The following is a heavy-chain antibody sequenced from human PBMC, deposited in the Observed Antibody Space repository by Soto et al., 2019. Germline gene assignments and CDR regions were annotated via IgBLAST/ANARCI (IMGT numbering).Heavy chain of an antibody. J-gene: IGHJ4*02. D-gene: IGHD2-2*01. CDR1: VFTLRTYV. CDR2: ITGGSDST. V-gene: IGHV3-23*01. CDR3: AKGSGSARPYYFDY. Sequence: GGSLRLSCAASVFTLRTYVMSWVRQAPGKGLEWVSAITGGSDSTYYADSVKGRFTISRDNSKNTLHLQMNSLRAEDTAIYYCAKGSGSARPYYFDYWGQGTLVTVSS.